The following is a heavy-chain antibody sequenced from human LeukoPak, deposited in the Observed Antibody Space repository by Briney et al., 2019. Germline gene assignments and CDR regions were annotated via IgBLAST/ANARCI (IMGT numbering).Heavy chain of an antibody. CDR2: ICYSGST. CDR3: ARHYGGISYWCFDL. Sequence: PAGTLSLTCAASGGTMSPYHRRWIRQPPGKGLDWVAAICYSGSTNYNPSLMSRITISVDTSKKHFSLKLISVTAADTAVYYCARHYGGISYWCFDLWGRGTLVTVSS. CDR1: GGTMSPYH. D-gene: IGHD4-23*01. V-gene: IGHV4-59*08. J-gene: IGHJ2*01.